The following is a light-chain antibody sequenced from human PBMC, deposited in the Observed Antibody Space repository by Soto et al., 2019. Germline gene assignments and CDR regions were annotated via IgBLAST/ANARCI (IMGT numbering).Light chain of an antibody. Sequence: DIQMAQSPSTLSANVGDRVSITCRASQTISTWLARYQQKPGKAPHLLIYQASTLETVVPSSFSGSGSGTEFTLTISGLQPDDFATYYCQQYYNYPLTFGGGTKVEI. CDR3: QQYYNYPLT. J-gene: IGKJ4*01. CDR1: QTISTW. CDR2: QAS. V-gene: IGKV1-5*03.